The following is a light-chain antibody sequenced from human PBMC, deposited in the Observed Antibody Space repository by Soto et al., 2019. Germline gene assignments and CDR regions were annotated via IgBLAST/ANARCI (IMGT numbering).Light chain of an antibody. Sequence: AIRMTQSPSSFSASTGDRVTITCRASHGISSYLAWYQQKPGKAPKLLIYAASTLQSGVPSRFSGSGSGTDFTLTISCLQSADFETYYGQQYYSYPFTFGPGTKVDIK. J-gene: IGKJ3*01. V-gene: IGKV1-8*01. CDR2: AAS. CDR3: QQYYSYPFT. CDR1: HGISSY.